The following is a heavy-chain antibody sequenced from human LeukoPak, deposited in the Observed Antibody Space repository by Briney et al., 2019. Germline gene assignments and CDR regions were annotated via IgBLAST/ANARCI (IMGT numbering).Heavy chain of an antibody. D-gene: IGHD3-10*01. V-gene: IGHV3-21*01. Sequence: GGSLRLSCAASGFTFSRYAMNWVRQAPGKGLEWVSSISTTSSSSYIHYADSMKGRFTISRDNAKSSLYLQMNSLRAEDTAVYYCARVMAGYSYMEVWGKGTTVTVSS. J-gene: IGHJ6*03. CDR3: ARVMAGYSYMEV. CDR1: GFTFSRYA. CDR2: ISTTSSSSYI.